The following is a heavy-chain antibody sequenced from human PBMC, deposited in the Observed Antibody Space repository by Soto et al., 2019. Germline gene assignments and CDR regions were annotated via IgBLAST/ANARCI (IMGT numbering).Heavy chain of an antibody. CDR1: GYTFTIYG. V-gene: IGHV1-18*01. CDR2: ISAYNGNT. J-gene: IGHJ3*02. D-gene: IGHD3-10*01. CDR3: ARSGLLLWFGEFSAYAFDI. Sequence: GASVKVSCKASGYTFTIYGISWVLQAPGQGLEWMGWISAYNGNTNYAQKLQGRVTMTTDTSTSTAYMELRSLRSDDTAVYYCARSGLLLWFGEFSAYAFDIWGQGTMVTVSS.